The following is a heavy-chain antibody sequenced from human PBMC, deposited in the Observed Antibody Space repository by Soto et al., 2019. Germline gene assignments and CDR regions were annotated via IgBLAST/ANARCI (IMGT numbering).Heavy chain of an antibody. D-gene: IGHD3-16*01. V-gene: IGHV4-59*01. CDR3: ATRARERGRWLQSRGAFDAFDI. Sequence: SETLSLTCTVSGGSISSYYWSWIRQPPGKGLEWIGYIYYSGSTNYNPSLKSRVTISVDTSKNQFSLKLSSVTAADTAVYYCATRARERGRWLQSRGAFDAFDIWGQGTMVTVSS. CDR1: GGSISSYY. J-gene: IGHJ3*02. CDR2: IYYSGST.